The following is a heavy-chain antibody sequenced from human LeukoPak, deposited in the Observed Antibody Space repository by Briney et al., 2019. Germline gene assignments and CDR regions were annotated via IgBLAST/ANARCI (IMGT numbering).Heavy chain of an antibody. CDR1: GGSISSYY. D-gene: IGHD5-18*01. V-gene: IGHV4-59*12. J-gene: IGHJ4*02. CDR3: ARDRRPELRGYSYGNDY. CDR2: IYYSGST. Sequence: SETLSLTCTVSGGSISSYYWSWIRQPPGKGLEWIGYIYYSGSTNYNPSLKSRVTISVDTSKNQFSLKLSSVTAADTAVYYCARDRRPELRGYSYGNDYWGQGTLVTVSS.